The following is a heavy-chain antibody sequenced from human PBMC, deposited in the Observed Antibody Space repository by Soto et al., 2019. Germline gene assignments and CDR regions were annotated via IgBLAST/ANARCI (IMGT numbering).Heavy chain of an antibody. Sequence: PSETLSLTCAVYGGSFSGHSWTWIRQSPGKGLEWIGDINHSGRVNYSPSLKSRVTISLDTSKNQFSLTLSAVTAADTAVYFCVSQRTTVITQAYFDYCGPGALVTVSP. CDR2: INHSGRV. D-gene: IGHD4-4*01. CDR3: VSQRTTVITQAYFDY. J-gene: IGHJ4*02. CDR1: GGSFSGHS. V-gene: IGHV4-34*01.